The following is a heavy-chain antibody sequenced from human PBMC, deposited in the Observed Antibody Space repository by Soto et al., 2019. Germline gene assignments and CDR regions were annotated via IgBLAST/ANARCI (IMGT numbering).Heavy chain of an antibody. CDR1: GAALNSGNYY. Sequence: SETLSLTCSVSGAALNSGNYYWSWIRQVPGKGLEWIGHIYVTGAVDYNPSLRDRITISQDTSERQFSLNLRLVTAADTAVYYCARPRIATNNYKWFDPWGQGTLVTVSS. V-gene: IGHV4-31*03. D-gene: IGHD2-21*01. J-gene: IGHJ5*02. CDR3: ARPRIATNNYKWFDP. CDR2: IYVTGAV.